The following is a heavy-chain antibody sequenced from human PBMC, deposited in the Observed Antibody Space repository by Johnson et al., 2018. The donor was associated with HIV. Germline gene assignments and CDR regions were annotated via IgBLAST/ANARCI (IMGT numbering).Heavy chain of an antibody. CDR1: GFTFDDYD. CDR3: ARVPNDAFDI. CDR2: INWNGGRT. J-gene: IGHJ3*02. V-gene: IGHV3-20*04. Sequence: VQLVESGGGVVRPGESLRLSCAASGFTFDDYDMKWVRQAPGKGLEWVSGINWNGGRTDYADSVKGRFTISRDNSKNTLYLQMNSLRAGDTAVYYCARVPNDAFDIWGQGTMVTVSS.